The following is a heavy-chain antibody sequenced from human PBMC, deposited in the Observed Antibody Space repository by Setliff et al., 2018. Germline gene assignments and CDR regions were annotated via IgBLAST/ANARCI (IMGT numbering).Heavy chain of an antibody. CDR2: IYQSGTT. V-gene: IGHV4-4*02. D-gene: IGHD3-16*01. CDR1: GESIRSNNW. Sequence: ASETLSLTCTVSGESIRSNNWWNWVRQPPGKGLEWIGDIYQSGTTNYNPSLKSRVTISADTSKNQFSLTLSSVTAADTAVYYCARLPNYVWGSPVDYWGQGTLVTVSS. CDR3: ARLPNYVWGSPVDY. J-gene: IGHJ4*02.